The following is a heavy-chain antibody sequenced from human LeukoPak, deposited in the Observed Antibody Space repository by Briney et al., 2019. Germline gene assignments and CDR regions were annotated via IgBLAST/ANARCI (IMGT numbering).Heavy chain of an antibody. CDR2: VYYSGST. D-gene: IGHD3-22*01. Sequence: SETLSLTCTVSGGSISSYYWTWIRQPPGKGLEWIGYVYYSGSTNYNPSLKSRVTISVDTSKNQFSLKLSSVTAADTAVYYCARDLGQYYDTSDNCFDPWGQGTLVTVSS. J-gene: IGHJ5*02. V-gene: IGHV4-59*01. CDR1: GGSISSYY. CDR3: ARDLGQYYDTSDNCFDP.